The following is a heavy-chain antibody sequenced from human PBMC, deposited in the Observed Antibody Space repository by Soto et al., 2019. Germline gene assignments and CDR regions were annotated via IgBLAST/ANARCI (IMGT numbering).Heavy chain of an antibody. CDR3: ARHRRDCAGSEYFHALDC. CDR1: GYIFRYYW. J-gene: IGHJ4*03. Sequence: GESLKISCQGSGYIFRYYWIAWVRQMPGRGLEWLGIIYPEDSETKISPSLQGRVTMSVDKSINTAYVHWSSLEASDTAIYYCARHRRDCAGSEYFHALDCCGPGTEVTVP. D-gene: IGHD3-9*01. CDR2: IYPEDSET. V-gene: IGHV5-51*01.